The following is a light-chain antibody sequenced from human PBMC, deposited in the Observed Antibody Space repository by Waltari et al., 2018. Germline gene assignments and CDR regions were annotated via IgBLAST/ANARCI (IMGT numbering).Light chain of an antibody. CDR1: QSVSSN. V-gene: IGKV3-15*01. J-gene: IGKJ4*01. CDR3: QQYNNRLHLT. CDR2: GAS. Sequence: EIVMTQSPATLSVSPGERATLSCRASQSVSSNLAWYQQKPGQAPRLLIYGASTRATGIPARFSGSGSGTEFTLTISSLQSEDFAVYYCQQYNNRLHLTFGGGTKVEIK.